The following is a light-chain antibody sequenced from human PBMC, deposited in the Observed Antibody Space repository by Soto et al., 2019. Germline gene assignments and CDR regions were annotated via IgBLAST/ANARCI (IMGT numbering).Light chain of an antibody. CDR2: DTS. Sequence: EIVMTQSPATLSVSPGERATLSCRTSLSVSSYLAWYQQKPGQAPRLLIYDTSTRATGIPARFSGSGSGTEFTLTISSLQSEDFAVYYCQQYNKWPPITFGQGTRLEN. CDR1: LSVSSY. V-gene: IGKV3-15*01. J-gene: IGKJ5*01. CDR3: QQYNKWPPIT.